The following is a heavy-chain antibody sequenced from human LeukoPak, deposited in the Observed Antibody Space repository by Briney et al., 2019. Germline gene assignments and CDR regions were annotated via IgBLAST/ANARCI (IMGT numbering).Heavy chain of an antibody. J-gene: IGHJ4*02. V-gene: IGHV3-11*01. CDR3: ARDSSSGWFDY. D-gene: IGHD6-19*01. CDR1: GFTFSDIY. Sequence: PGGSLRLSCAASGFTFSDIYMSWIRQAPGKGLEWISYISSSGSTIYYADSVKGRFTISRDNAKNSLYLQMDSLRAEDTAVYYCARDSSSGWFDYWGQGTLVTVSS. CDR2: ISSSGSTI.